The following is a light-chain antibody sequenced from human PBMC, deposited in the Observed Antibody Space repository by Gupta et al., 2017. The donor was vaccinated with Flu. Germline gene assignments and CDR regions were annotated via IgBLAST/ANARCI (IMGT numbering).Light chain of an antibody. CDR2: LVS. J-gene: IGKJ2*01. CDR1: QSLLQSNGHNY. Sequence: PVTPGEPASISCRSSQSLLQSNGHNYLDWYVQKPGQSPQLMIYLVSNRASGVPDRFSGSGSGTDFTLKSSRVEDEDVGVYYCMQGHQSPTFGQGTKLDIK. CDR3: MQGHQSPT. V-gene: IGKV2-28*01.